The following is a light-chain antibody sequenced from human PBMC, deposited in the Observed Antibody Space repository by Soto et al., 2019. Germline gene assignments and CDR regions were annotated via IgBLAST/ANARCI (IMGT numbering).Light chain of an antibody. CDR1: SSDVADYNY. V-gene: IGLV2-8*01. Sequence: QSVLTQPPSASGSPGQSVTISCTGTSSDVADYNYVSWYQQYPGKAPKLMIYEVSKRPSGVPDRFSGSKSGNTASLTVSGLQAEDEADYYCSSYAGSNNGVFGGGTKVTVL. J-gene: IGLJ3*02. CDR3: SSYAGSNNGV. CDR2: EVS.